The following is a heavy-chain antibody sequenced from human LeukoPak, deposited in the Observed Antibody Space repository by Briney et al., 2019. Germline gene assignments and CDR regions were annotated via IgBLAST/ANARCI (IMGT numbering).Heavy chain of an antibody. CDR3: ARESNWAYYFDN. CDR1: GYTFTSYG. V-gene: IGHV1-18*01. Sequence: ASVKVSCKASGYTFTSYGISWVRQAPGQGLEWMGWGSTYNSDTKYAQKLQGRVTMTTDTSTNTAYMDLRDLRSDDTAVYYCARESNWAYYFDNWGQGTLV. J-gene: IGHJ4*02. CDR2: GSTYNSDT. D-gene: IGHD1-1*01.